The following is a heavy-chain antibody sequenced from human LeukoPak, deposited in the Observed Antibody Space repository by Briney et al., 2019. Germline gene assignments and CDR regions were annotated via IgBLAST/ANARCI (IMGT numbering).Heavy chain of an antibody. D-gene: IGHD2-15*01. CDR1: GGSISSSSYY. J-gene: IGHJ5*02. V-gene: IGHV4-39*07. CDR3: ARDGGRRDIVVVVAARGNWFDP. Sequence: SETLSLTCTVSGGSISSSSYYWGWIRQPPGKGLEWIGSIYYSGSTYYNSSLKSRVTISVDTSKNQFSLKLSSVTAADTAVYYCARDGGRRDIVVVVAARGNWFDPWGQGTLVTVSS. CDR2: IYYSGST.